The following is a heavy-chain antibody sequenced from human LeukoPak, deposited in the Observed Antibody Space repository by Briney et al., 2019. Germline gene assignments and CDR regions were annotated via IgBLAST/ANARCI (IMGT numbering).Heavy chain of an antibody. Sequence: TSETLSLTCAVYSESFNDYFCIWIRQPPGKGLEWIGEIRPDGTTTYNPSLKTRVSISLDTSKTHSSLRLRSMAAADTAVYYCARRRKSTVNWGQGSLVTVSS. D-gene: IGHD1-14*01. CDR2: IRPDGTT. J-gene: IGHJ4*02. CDR3: ARRRKSTVN. CDR1: SESFNDYF. V-gene: IGHV4-34*01.